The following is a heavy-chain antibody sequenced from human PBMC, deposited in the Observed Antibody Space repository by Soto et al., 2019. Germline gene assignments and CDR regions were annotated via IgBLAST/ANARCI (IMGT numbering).Heavy chain of an antibody. CDR2: VYYSGST. V-gene: IGHV4-59*01. CDR1: GASISSDS. D-gene: IGHD2-2*01. CDR3: GRLFCTTVSCYVNM. J-gene: IGHJ4*02. Sequence: ASETLSLTCSVSGASISSDSWILIRQPPGKGLQWIGYVYYSGSTNYDPSLKSRVTIAVDTSKNQLSLNLTSVTAADTAVYYCGRLFCTTVSCYVNMWGRGTLVTVSS.